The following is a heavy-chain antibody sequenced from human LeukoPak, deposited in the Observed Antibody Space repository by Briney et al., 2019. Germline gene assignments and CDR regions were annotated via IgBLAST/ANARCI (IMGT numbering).Heavy chain of an antibody. CDR3: VRDGEVIIKPAASFPHDAFDI. CDR2: INPSGGRT. D-gene: IGHD3-10*01. J-gene: IGHJ3*02. V-gene: IGHV1-46*01. CDR1: GYTFTSYY. Sequence: ASVKVSCTASGYTFTSYYMHWVRQAPGQGLEWMGIINPSGGRTNYAPKFQGRVTMTRDTATSTVYMELSSLRSEDTAVYYCVRDGEVIIKPAASFPHDAFDIWGQGTMAIVSS.